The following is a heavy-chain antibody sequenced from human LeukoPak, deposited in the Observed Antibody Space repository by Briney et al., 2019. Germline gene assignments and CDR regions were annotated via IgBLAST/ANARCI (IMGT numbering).Heavy chain of an antibody. CDR2: LYSSGST. D-gene: IGHD3-22*01. CDR3: ARHYYDRSDSYSFDY. V-gene: IGHV4-59*08. CDR1: GGSISGYY. Sequence: PSETLSLTCTVSGGSISGYYWSWVRQPPGKRLEWIGYLYSSGSTNYNPSLKSRVTISLDTSENQFSLKLSSVTAADTAVYYCARHYYDRSDSYSFDYWGQGTLVTVSS. J-gene: IGHJ4*02.